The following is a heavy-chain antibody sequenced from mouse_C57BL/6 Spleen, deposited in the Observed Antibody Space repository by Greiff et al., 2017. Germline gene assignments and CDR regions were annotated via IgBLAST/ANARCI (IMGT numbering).Heavy chain of an antibody. D-gene: IGHD1-1*01. Sequence: VQLKESGAELVKPGASVKLSCTASGFNIKDYYTHGVKQRTEQGLEWIGRIDPEDGETKYAPKFQGKATITADTSSNTAYLQLSSLTSEDTAVYYCALYYGSSHWYFDVWGTGTTVTDSS. CDR2: IDPEDGET. CDR1: GFNIKDYY. CDR3: ALYYGSSHWYFDV. J-gene: IGHJ1*03. V-gene: IGHV14-2*01.